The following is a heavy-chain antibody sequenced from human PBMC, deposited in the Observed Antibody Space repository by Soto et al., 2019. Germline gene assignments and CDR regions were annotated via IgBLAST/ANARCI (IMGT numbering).Heavy chain of an antibody. D-gene: IGHD3-16*02. V-gene: IGHV4-30-2*01. J-gene: IGHJ4*02. CDR3: ARVMRLGELSLSASDYYFDY. CDR2: IYHSGST. CDR1: GGSISSGGYS. Sequence: SETLSLTCAVSGGSISSGGYSWSWIRQPPGKGLEWIGYIYHSGSTYYNPSLKSRVTISVDRSKNQFSLKLSSVTAAGTAVYYCARVMRLGELSLSASDYYFDYWGQGTLVTVSS.